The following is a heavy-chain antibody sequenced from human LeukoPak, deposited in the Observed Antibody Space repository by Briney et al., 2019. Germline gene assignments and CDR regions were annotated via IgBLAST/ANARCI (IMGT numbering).Heavy chain of an antibody. J-gene: IGHJ5*02. CDR1: GFTFSSYS. Sequence: GGSLRLSCAASGFTFSSYSMNWVRRAPGKGLEWVSSISTTSSYIYYADSVRGRFTISRDNAKNSLYLQMNSLRAEDTAVYSCARGADGVSSNSRGWFDPWGQGTLVTVSS. V-gene: IGHV3-21*01. CDR2: ISTTSSYI. D-gene: IGHD2-15*01. CDR3: ARGADGVSSNSRGWFDP.